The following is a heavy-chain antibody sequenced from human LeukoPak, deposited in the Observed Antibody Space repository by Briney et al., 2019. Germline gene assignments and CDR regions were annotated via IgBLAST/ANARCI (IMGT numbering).Heavy chain of an antibody. CDR1: GFTFSSYP. Sequence: PGGSLRLSRAASGFTFSSYPMSWVRPAPGKGLEWVSAISGSGGSAYYADSVKGRFTVSRDNSKNTLYLQMDRLRAEDTAVYYCAKLAQWLVRGWFDPGGQGTLVTVSS. J-gene: IGHJ5*02. V-gene: IGHV3-23*01. D-gene: IGHD6-19*01. CDR2: ISGSGGSA. CDR3: AKLAQWLVRGWFDP.